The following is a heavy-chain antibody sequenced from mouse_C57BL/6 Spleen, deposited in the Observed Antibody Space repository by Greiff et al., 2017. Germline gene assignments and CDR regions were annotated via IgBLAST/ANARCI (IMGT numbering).Heavy chain of an antibody. CDR3: ARDGGSSVFDY. J-gene: IGHJ2*01. D-gene: IGHD1-1*01. V-gene: IGHV1-9*01. CDR1: GSTFTGYW. CDR2: ILPGSGST. Sequence: QVQLQQSGAELMKPGASVKLSCKATGSTFTGYWLVWVKQRPGHGLEWIGEILPGSGSTNYNEKFKCKATSTADTSSHTAYMQLSSLTTEDSAIYYCARDGGSSVFDYWGQGTTLTVSS.